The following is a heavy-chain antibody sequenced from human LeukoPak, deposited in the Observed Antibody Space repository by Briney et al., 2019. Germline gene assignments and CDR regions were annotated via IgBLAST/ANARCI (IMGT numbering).Heavy chain of an antibody. V-gene: IGHV3-23*01. CDR2: ISGSGGST. D-gene: IGHD2-8*02. CDR3: ATYRQVLLPFES. Sequence: GGTLRLSCAASGFTFSSYGVSWVRQAPGKGLEWVSAISGSGGSTYYADSVKGRFTISRDNSKSTLSLQMNSLRAEDTAIYYCATYRQVLLPFESWGQGTLVTVSS. CDR1: GFTFSSYG. J-gene: IGHJ4*02.